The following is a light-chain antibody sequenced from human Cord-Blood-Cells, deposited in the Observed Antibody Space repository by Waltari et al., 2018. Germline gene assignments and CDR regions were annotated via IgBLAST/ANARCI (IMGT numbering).Light chain of an antibody. CDR1: SRDVGGYNY. CDR2: EVS. CDR3: SSYTSSSTLV. J-gene: IGLJ1*01. V-gene: IGLV2-14*01. Sequence: QSALTQPASVSGSPGQSITLSCTGTSRDVGGYNYVSWSQQHPGKAPKLMIYEVSNRPSGVSNRFSGSKSGNTASLTISGLQAEDEADYYCSSYTSSSTLVFGTGTKVTVL.